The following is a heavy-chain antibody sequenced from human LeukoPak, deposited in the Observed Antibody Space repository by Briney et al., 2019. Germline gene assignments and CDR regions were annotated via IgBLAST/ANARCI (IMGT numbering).Heavy chain of an antibody. Sequence: ASVKVSCKASVYSFTSYAINWVRQAIGQGLEWMGWMNPNSGNTGYAKKFHGRVTITRKTSISTAYMELSSLRSEDTAVYYCARDPYYDSSGRRYYYYYMDVWGKGTTVTVSS. D-gene: IGHD3-22*01. CDR3: ARDPYYDSSGRRYYYYYMDV. CDR1: VYSFTSYA. CDR2: MNPNSGNT. J-gene: IGHJ6*03. V-gene: IGHV1-8*03.